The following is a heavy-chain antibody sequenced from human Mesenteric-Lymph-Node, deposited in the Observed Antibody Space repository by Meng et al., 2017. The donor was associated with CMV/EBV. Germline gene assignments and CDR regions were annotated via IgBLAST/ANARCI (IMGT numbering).Heavy chain of an antibody. CDR3: AKFGQYSGSYVNDY. Sequence: GESLKISCAASGFSFSDFAMTWVRLTPGKGLEWVSVIYSGGSSTYYADSVKGRFTISRDNSKNTLYLQMNSLRAEDTAVYYCAKFGQYSGSYVNDYWGQGTLVTVSS. CDR2: IYSGGSST. CDR1: GFSFSDFA. V-gene: IGHV3-23*03. J-gene: IGHJ4*02. D-gene: IGHD1-26*01.